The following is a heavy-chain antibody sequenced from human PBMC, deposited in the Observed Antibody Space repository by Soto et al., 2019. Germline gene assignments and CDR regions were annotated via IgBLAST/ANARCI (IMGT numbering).Heavy chain of an antibody. CDR2: IRSKANSYAT. J-gene: IGHJ6*02. CDR3: TVPTASLSCPRYYYGMDV. D-gene: IGHD6-6*01. CDR1: GFTFSGSA. V-gene: IGHV3-73*02. Sequence: EVQLVESGGGLVQPGGSLKLSCAASGFTFSGSAMHWVRQASGKGLEWVGRIRSKANSYATAYAASVKGRFTISRDDSKNTAYLQMNSLKTEDTAVYYCTVPTASLSCPRYYYGMDVWGQGTTVTVSS.